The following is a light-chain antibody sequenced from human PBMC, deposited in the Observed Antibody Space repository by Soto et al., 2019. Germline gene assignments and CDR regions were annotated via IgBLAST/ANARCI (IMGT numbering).Light chain of an antibody. Sequence: QSVLTQPASVSGSPGQSITISCTGTSIDIGHYDYVSWYQQHPGKAPKLMIYHVTYRPSGVSTRYSGSKSGNSASLTISGLQADDEADYYCCSLTTSHTYVFGSGTKVTVL. CDR3: CSLTTSHTYV. CDR1: SIDIGHYDY. J-gene: IGLJ1*01. CDR2: HVT. V-gene: IGLV2-14*03.